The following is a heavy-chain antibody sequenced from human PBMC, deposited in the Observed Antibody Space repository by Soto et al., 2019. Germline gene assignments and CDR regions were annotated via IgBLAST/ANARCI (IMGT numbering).Heavy chain of an antibody. V-gene: IGHV4-59*01. CDR1: GGSISVYY. CDR2: IFHTGST. J-gene: IGHJ4*02. D-gene: IGHD5-12*01. CDR3: AKVRGYASGWRYFDY. Sequence: PSETLSVTCNFSGGSISVYYWSWIRQAPGKGLQWIGYIFHTGSTSYNPSLRSRVTISVDTSKNQFSLKMNSVTAADTAVYYCAKVRGYASGWRYFDYWGQGTMVTVSS.